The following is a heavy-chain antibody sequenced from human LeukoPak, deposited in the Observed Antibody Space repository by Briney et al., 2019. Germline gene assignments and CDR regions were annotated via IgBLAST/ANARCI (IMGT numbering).Heavy chain of an antibody. D-gene: IGHD6-13*01. CDR3: ARAGYSASWLLY. J-gene: IGHJ4*02. CDR1: GITFSNYS. Sequence: GGSLRLSCAASGITFSNYSMNWVRQAPGKGLEWVSYISRSSTTIYYADSMKGRFTISRDNAKNSLFLQMNSLRAEDTAVYYCARAGYSASWLLYWGQGTLVTVSS. CDR2: ISRSSTTI. V-gene: IGHV3-48*01.